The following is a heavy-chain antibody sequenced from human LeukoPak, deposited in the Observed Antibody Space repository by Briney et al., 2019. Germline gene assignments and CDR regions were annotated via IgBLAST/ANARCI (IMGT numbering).Heavy chain of an antibody. D-gene: IGHD2-15*01. CDR2: ISAYNGNT. Sequence: ASVKVSCKASGYTFTSYGISWVRQAPGQGLEWMGWISAYNGNTNYAQKLQGRVTMTTDTSTSTAYMELRSLRSDDTAVYYCARDGYRYCSGGSRRGWFDPWGQGTLVTVSS. CDR1: GYTFTSYG. J-gene: IGHJ5*02. V-gene: IGHV1-18*01. CDR3: ARDGYRYCSGGSRRGWFDP.